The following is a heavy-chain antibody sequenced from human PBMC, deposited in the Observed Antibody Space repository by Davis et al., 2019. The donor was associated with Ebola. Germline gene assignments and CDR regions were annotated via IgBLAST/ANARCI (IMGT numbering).Heavy chain of an antibody. CDR3: AREILIYGMDV. D-gene: IGHD2-8*02. CDR1: GFIVSSNY. J-gene: IGHJ6*02. V-gene: IGHV3-53*01. CDR2: IYSGGST. Sequence: GESLKIPCAASGFIVSSNYMSWVRQAPGKGLEWVSVIYSGGSTYYADSVKGRFTISRDNSKNTLYLQMNSLRAEDTAVYYCAREILIYGMDVWGQGTTVTVSS.